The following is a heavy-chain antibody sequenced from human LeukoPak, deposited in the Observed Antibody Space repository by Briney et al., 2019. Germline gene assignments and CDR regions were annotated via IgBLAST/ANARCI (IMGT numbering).Heavy chain of an antibody. CDR3: AREEPRYGDSYSPDAFDI. J-gene: IGHJ3*02. CDR1: GFTFSRFG. D-gene: IGHD4-17*01. CDR2: ISYDGSNK. Sequence: GRSLRLSCEASGFTFSRFGMHWVRQAPGKGLEWVAVISYDGSNKYYADSVKGRFTISRDNSKNTLYPQMNSLRAEDTAVYYCAREEPRYGDSYSPDAFDIWGQGTMVTVSS. V-gene: IGHV3-30*19.